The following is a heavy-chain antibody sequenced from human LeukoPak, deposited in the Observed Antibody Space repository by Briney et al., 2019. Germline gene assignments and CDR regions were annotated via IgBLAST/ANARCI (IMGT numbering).Heavy chain of an antibody. CDR2: IYYSGST. J-gene: IGHJ4*02. CDR3: ASWNSSGWYGDY. V-gene: IGHV4-59*01. D-gene: IGHD6-19*01. Sequence: SETLSLTCTVSGGSISSYYWSWIRQPPGKGLEWIGYIYYSGSTNYNPSLKSRVTISVDTSKNQFSLKLSSVTAADTAVYYCASWNSSGWYGDYWGQGTLVTVSS. CDR1: GGSISSYY.